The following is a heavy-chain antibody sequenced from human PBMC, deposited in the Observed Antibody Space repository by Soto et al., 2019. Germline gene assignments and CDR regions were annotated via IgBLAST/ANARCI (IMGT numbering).Heavy chain of an antibody. V-gene: IGHV3-72*01. CDR2: TRNRANSYTT. CDR3: SRDDSDWFFN. Sequence: GGSLRLSCAASGFTFSDYYINWVRQAPGKGLEWVGRTRNRANSYTTDYAALVKGRFTISRDDSKKTAYLQMNNLESEDTAVYYCSRDDSDWFFNWGRGTLVTVSS. J-gene: IGHJ4*02. CDR1: GFTFSDYY. D-gene: IGHD3-9*01.